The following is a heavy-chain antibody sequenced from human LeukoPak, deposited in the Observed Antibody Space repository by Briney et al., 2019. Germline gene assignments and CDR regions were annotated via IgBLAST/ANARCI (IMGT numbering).Heavy chain of an antibody. Sequence: GGSLRLSCVASGFTFSTYGMHWVCHAPGKGLEWVAIIWYDGSKEFYADSVKGRFTISRDNSKNSLYLQMSSLRADDSAIYYCAREKGSGPDYWGQGTLVTVSS. D-gene: IGHD2-15*01. CDR1: GFTFSTYG. J-gene: IGHJ4*02. CDR2: IWYDGSKE. V-gene: IGHV3-33*01. CDR3: AREKGSGPDY.